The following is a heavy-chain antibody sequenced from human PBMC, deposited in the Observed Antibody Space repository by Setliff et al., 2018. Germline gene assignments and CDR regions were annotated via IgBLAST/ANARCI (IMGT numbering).Heavy chain of an antibody. J-gene: IGHJ4*02. Sequence: SETLSLTCTVSGYSISNDYFWGWIRQPPGKGLEWIGSIYHSGSTSYYPSLKSRVTISVDTSKNQFSLDLSSVTAADTAVYYCAKHRSYFDYWGQGTLVTVST. CDR1: GYSISNDYF. V-gene: IGHV4-38-2*02. CDR2: IYHSGST. CDR3: AKHRSYFDY.